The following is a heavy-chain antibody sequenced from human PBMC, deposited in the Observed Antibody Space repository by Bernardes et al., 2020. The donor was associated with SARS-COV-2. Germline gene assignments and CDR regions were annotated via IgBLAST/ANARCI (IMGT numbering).Heavy chain of an antibody. CDR3: ARHRRPQSVVCGMDV. V-gene: IGHV5-51*01. CDR2: IYPSDSET. Sequence: GERLKSSRQGSGYSFSPYWIAWLRLIPGKGLEWMGIIYPSDSETRYSPSFQGQVTISVDKSINTAYLQWNSLKASDTAMYYCARHRRPQSVVCGMDVWGQGTSVTVSS. D-gene: IGHD4-4*01. J-gene: IGHJ6*02. CDR1: GYSFSPYW.